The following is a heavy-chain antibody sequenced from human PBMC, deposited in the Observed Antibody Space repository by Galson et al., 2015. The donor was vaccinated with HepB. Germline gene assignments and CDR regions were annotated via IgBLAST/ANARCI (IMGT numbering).Heavy chain of an antibody. CDR3: VKEDILSGFLVGSFHV. Sequence: SLRLSCAASGFNFNYYAMHWVRQAPGRGLEYISGITNDGAGTNYADFVRGRFTISRDNSRKSLNLHMTSLRPDDTALYYCVKEDILSGFLVGSFHVWGQGTMVTVSS. V-gene: IGHV3-64D*08. D-gene: IGHD3-9*01. CDR1: GFNFNYYA. CDR2: ITNDGAGT. J-gene: IGHJ3*01.